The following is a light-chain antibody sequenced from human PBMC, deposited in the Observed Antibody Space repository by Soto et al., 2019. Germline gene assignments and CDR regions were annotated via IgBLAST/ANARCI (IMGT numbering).Light chain of an antibody. CDR3: QQTYNRVWA. V-gene: IGKV1-39*01. J-gene: IGKJ1*01. CDR1: QATPSH. Sequence: QLTQSPSSLSAAIGDRVTITCRASQATPSHVSWFHQRPGRGPELLIYGTSKLQSEVPSRFSGSGSGTVFTLIINSLQREDSATYFCQQTYNRVWAFGQGTKVEV. CDR2: GTS.